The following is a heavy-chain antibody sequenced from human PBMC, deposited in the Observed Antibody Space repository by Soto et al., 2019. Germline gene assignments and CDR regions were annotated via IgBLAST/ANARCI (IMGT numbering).Heavy chain of an antibody. V-gene: IGHV1-69*01. Sequence: QVQLVQSGAEVKKPGSSVKVSCKASGGTFGSYGISWVRQAPGQGLEWMGGIIPIFGTGNYAQKFQGRVTITAEESTSTAHMELSSLRSEDTAVYYCARLHGYGHYYYGMDVWGQGTTVTVSS. J-gene: IGHJ6*02. D-gene: IGHD3-22*01. CDR1: GGTFGSYG. CDR3: ARLHGYGHYYYGMDV. CDR2: IIPIFGTG.